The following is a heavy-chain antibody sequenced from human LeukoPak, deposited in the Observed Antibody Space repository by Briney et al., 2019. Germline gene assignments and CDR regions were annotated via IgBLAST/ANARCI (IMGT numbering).Heavy chain of an antibody. Sequence: GGSLRLSCVASGFTFSDYSLNWVRQAPGKGLEWISYIGSAIYYADSVKGRFTISRDNAKNSLFLQMNSLRAEDTAVYYCSVSLNSWGQGTLVTVSS. CDR2: IGSAI. J-gene: IGHJ4*02. CDR3: SVSLNS. D-gene: IGHD1-26*01. CDR1: GFTFSDYS. V-gene: IGHV3-48*01.